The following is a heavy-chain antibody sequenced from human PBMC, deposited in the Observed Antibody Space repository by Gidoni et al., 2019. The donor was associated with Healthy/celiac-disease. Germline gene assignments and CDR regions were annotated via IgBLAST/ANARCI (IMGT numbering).Heavy chain of an antibody. Sequence: EVQLVESGGGLVQPGGSLRLSCAASGFTFRSYEMNWVRQAPGKGLEWVSYISSSGSTIYYADSVKGRFTISRDNAKNSLYLQMNSLRAEDTAVYYCARASGFLGRVAYYFDYWGQGTLVTVSS. D-gene: IGHD2-15*01. J-gene: IGHJ4*02. CDR1: GFTFRSYE. V-gene: IGHV3-48*03. CDR2: ISSSGSTI. CDR3: ARASGFLGRVAYYFDY.